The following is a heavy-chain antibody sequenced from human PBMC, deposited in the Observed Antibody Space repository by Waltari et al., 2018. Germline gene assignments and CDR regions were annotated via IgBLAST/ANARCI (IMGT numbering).Heavy chain of an antibody. CDR1: GYTFTSYY. V-gene: IGHV1-46*01. Sequence: QVQLVQSGAEVKKPGASVKVSCKASGYTFTSYYMHWVRQAPGQGLEWMGIINPSGGSTSHAQKFQGRVTMTRDTSTSTVYMELSSLRSEDTAVYYCAREDCSGGSCYSGRDYWGQGTLVTVSS. CDR2: INPSGGST. CDR3: AREDCSGGSCYSGRDY. J-gene: IGHJ4*02. D-gene: IGHD2-15*01.